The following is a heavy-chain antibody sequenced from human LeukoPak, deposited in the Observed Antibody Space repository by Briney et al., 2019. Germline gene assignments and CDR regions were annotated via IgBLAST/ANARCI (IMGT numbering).Heavy chain of an antibody. CDR2: NYHSGNT. J-gene: IGHJ6*03. V-gene: IGHV4-38-2*02. CDR3: AREKIGTGTVLGKDYYYMDV. D-gene: IGHD3-16*01. Sequence: SETLSLTCTVSGYSISSGYYWGWIRPPPGKGQEWIGSNYHSGNTYYNPSLKSRVTISVDKSKKQFSLKLSSLTAADTAMYYCAREKIGTGTVLGKDYYYMDVWGKGTTVTISS. CDR1: GYSISSGYY.